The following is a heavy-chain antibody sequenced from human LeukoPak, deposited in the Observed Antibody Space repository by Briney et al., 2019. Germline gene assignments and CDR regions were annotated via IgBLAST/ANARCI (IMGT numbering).Heavy chain of an antibody. CDR3: ARGLEWLTRRHTWFDP. J-gene: IGHJ5*02. V-gene: IGHV1-18*01. Sequence: ASVKGSCKASSYTFTNYAFTWVRQAPGQGLEWMGWISAYNGNTNYAQKLQGRVTMTTDTSTSTAYMELRSLRSDDTAVYYCARGLEWLTRRHTWFDPWGQGTLVTVSS. CDR2: ISAYNGNT. D-gene: IGHD3-3*01. CDR1: SYTFTNYA.